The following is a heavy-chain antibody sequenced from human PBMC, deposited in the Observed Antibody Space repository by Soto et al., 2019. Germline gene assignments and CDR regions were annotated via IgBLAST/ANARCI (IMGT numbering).Heavy chain of an antibody. J-gene: IGHJ6*02. V-gene: IGHV3-30*18. CDR2: ISYDGSNK. CDR3: AKIPAASKVSYYGMDV. Sequence: GGSLRLSCAASGFTFSSYGMHWVRQAPGKGLEWVAVISYDGSNKYYADSVKGRFTISRDNSKNTLYLQMNSLRAEDAAVYYCAKIPAASKVSYYGMDVWGQGTTVTVSS. D-gene: IGHD2-2*01. CDR1: GFTFSSYG.